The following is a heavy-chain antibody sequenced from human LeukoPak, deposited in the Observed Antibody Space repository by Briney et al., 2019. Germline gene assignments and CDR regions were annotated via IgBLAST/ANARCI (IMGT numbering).Heavy chain of an antibody. D-gene: IGHD6-13*01. V-gene: IGHV1-69*05. CDR2: IIPIFGTA. CDR1: GGTFSSYA. Sequence: ASVKVSCKASGGTFSSYAISWVRQAPGQGLEWMGGIIPIFGTANYAQKFQGRVTITTDESTSTAYMELSSLRSEDTAVYYCARGQIAAAGIVYYYYYMDVWGKGTTVTVSS. CDR3: ARGQIAAAGIVYYYYYMDV. J-gene: IGHJ6*03.